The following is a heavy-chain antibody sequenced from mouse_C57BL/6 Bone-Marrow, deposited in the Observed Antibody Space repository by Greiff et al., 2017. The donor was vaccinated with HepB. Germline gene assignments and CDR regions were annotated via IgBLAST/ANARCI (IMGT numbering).Heavy chain of an antibody. CDR3: ARNQLGRGYFDV. D-gene: IGHD4-1*02. V-gene: IGHV2-6*02. Sequence: QVQLKQSGPGLVAPSQCLSITCTVSGFSLTSYGVHWVRQPPGKGLEWLVVIWSDGSTTYNSARKSRLSISKDNSKSQVFLKMNSLQTDDTAMYYCARNQLGRGYFDVWGTGTTVTVSS. J-gene: IGHJ1*03. CDR1: GFSLTSYG. CDR2: IWSDGST.